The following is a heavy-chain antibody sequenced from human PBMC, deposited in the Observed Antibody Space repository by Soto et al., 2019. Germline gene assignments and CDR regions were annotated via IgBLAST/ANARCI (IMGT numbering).Heavy chain of an antibody. V-gene: IGHV5-51*01. CDR1: GYSFTSYW. J-gene: IGHJ6*02. CDR3: ARLTVDTAMVSYYYYYYGMDV. D-gene: IGHD5-18*01. Sequence: PGESLKISCKGSGYSFTSYWIGRVRQMPGKGLEWMGIIYPGDSDTRYSPSFQGQVTISADKSISTAYLQWSSLKASDTAMYYCARLTVDTAMVSYYYYYYGMDVWGQGTTVTVSS. CDR2: IYPGDSDT.